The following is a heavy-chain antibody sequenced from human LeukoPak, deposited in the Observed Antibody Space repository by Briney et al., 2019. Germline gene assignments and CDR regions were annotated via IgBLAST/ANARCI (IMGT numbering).Heavy chain of an antibody. CDR2: IYSGGST. D-gene: IGHD2-2*01. CDR1: GFTLSSNY. CDR3: ARVVGYCSSTSCYYYYYYYMDV. J-gene: IGHJ6*03. Sequence: GGSLRLSCAASGFTLSSNYMSWVRQTPGKGLEWVSAIYSGGSTYYPDSVKGRFTISRDNSKSTLYLQMNSLRAEDTAVYYCARVVGYCSSTSCYYYYYYYMDVWGKGTTVSVSS. V-gene: IGHV3-66*02.